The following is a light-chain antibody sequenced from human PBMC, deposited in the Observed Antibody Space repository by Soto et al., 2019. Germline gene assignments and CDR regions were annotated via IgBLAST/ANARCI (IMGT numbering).Light chain of an antibody. CDR1: QSISSD. CDR3: EQYSTSPRT. CDR2: GAS. Sequence: EVVMTQSPATLSVSPGERATLSCRASQSISSDLAWYQQKPGQAPRLLIYGASTRASDIPARFSGSGSGTEFTLTISSLQSEDFAVYYCEQYSTSPRTFGQGTKV. V-gene: IGKV3-15*01. J-gene: IGKJ1*01.